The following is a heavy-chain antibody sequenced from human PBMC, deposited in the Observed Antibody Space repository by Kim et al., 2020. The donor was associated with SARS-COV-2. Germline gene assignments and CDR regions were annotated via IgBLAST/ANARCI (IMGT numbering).Heavy chain of an antibody. Sequence: GGSLRLSCAASGFTFSSYAMSWVRQAPGKGLEWVSAISGSGGSTYYADSVKGRFTISRDNSKNTLYLQMNSLRAEDTAVYYCAKEGGSLRYFDWLRGYFDYWGQGTLVTVSS. CDR3: AKEGGSLRYFDWLRGYFDY. J-gene: IGHJ4*02. V-gene: IGHV3-23*01. CDR1: GFTFSSYA. CDR2: ISGSGGST. D-gene: IGHD3-9*01.